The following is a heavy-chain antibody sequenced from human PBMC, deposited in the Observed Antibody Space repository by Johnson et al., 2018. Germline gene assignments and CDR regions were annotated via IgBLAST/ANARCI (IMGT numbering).Heavy chain of an antibody. CDR1: GFTFSSYW. CDR3: ARDRGSTCRNYYYMDV. CDR2: IRPDGSEK. D-gene: IGHD2-2*01. V-gene: IGHV3-7*01. J-gene: IGHJ6*03. Sequence: EVQLLESGGSLVQPGGSLRLSCAASGFTFSSYWMSWVRQAPGKGLEWVANIRPDGSEKYYVDSVKGRFTISRDNAKNSLYLQMNSLRDGDTAVYYCARDRGSTCRNYYYMDVWGKGTTVTVSS.